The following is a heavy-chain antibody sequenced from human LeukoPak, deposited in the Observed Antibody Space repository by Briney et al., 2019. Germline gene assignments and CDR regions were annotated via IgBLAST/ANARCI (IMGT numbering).Heavy chain of an antibody. CDR2: IYYSGST. Sequence: SETLSLTCAVYGGSFSGYYWSWIRQPPGKGLEWIGSIYYSGSTYYSPSLKSRVTISVDTSKNQFSLKLSSVTAADTAVYYCASQSGYSSSWFDYWGQGTLVTVSS. J-gene: IGHJ4*02. V-gene: IGHV4-34*01. CDR3: ASQSGYSSSWFDY. D-gene: IGHD6-13*01. CDR1: GGSFSGYY.